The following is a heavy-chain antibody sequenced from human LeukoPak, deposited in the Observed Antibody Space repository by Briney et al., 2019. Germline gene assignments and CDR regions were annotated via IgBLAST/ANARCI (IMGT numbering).Heavy chain of an antibody. CDR1: GYTFPNYD. V-gene: IGHV1-18*01. Sequence: GASVKVSCKTSGYTFPNYDIYWVRQAPGQGLEGMGWISGYTGDTKYAQILQGRFTVTTDTSTSTAYMELRSLTYDDTAVYYCARAGYCGDGGCRGGSAFGVWGQGTMVTVSS. CDR2: ISGYTGDT. J-gene: IGHJ3*01. CDR3: ARAGYCGDGGCRGGSAFGV. D-gene: IGHD2-15*01.